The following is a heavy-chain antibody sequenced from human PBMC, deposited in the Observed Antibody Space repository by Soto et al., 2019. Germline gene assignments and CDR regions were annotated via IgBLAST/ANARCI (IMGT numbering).Heavy chain of an antibody. D-gene: IGHD6-13*01. V-gene: IGHV3-9*01. Sequence: GGSLRLSCAASGFTFDDYAMHWVRQAPGKGLEWVSGISWNSGSIGYADSVKGRFTISRDNAKNSLYLQMNSLRAEDTALYYCAKDIRGGVAAAGFYYFDYWGQGTLVTVSS. J-gene: IGHJ4*02. CDR1: GFTFDDYA. CDR3: AKDIRGGVAAAGFYYFDY. CDR2: ISWNSGSI.